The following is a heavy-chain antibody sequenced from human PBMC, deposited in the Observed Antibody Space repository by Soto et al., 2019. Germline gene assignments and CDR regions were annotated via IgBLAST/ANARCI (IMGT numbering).Heavy chain of an antibody. D-gene: IGHD2-21*02. V-gene: IGHV1-46*01. CDR3: ARGGHVVVVTAALDY. Sequence: QVQLMQSGAEVKKPGASVKVSCKASGDTFTDYYIHWVRQAPGQGLEWMGTVNPSGGHTTYAQHFLGRVTMHRDTSTSTLYMGLTSLTSDDTAIYYCARGGHVVVVTAALDYWGQGTLVTVSS. J-gene: IGHJ4*02. CDR2: VNPSGGHT. CDR1: GDTFTDYY.